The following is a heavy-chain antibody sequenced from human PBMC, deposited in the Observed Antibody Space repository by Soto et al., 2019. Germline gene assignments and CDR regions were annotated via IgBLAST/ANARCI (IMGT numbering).Heavy chain of an antibody. V-gene: IGHV4-59*08. CDR2: IYYSGST. CDR1: GGSISSYY. CDR3: ARHGGRGYKNNWFDP. J-gene: IGHJ5*02. Sequence: SETLSLTCTVSGGSISSYYWSWIRQPPGKGLEWIGYIYYSGSTNYNPSLKSRVTISVDTSKNQLSLKLSSVTAADTAVYYCARHGGRGYKNNWFDPWGQGTLVTDSS. D-gene: IGHD5-12*01.